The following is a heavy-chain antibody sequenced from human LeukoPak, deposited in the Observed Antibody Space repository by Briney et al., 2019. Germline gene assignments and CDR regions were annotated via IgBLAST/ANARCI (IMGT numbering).Heavy chain of an antibody. CDR1: GLTFSGSD. D-gene: IGHD1-7*01. CDR3: TRPGHSNKLELYHYYYYYMDV. CDR2: IRKKANNYTR. V-gene: IGHV3-73*01. J-gene: IGHJ6*03. Sequence: GACLTLACAASGLTFSGSDIGSVRQASGEGLGWVGHIRKKANNYTRAYAGAVKGRFTISRDESKNTAYLQTNSLKTEATAVYYCTRPGHSNKLELYHYYYYYMDVWGKGTTVTVSS.